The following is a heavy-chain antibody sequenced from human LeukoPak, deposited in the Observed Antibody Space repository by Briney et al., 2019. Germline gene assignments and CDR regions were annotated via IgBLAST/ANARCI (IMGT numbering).Heavy chain of an antibody. D-gene: IGHD3-10*01. V-gene: IGHV1-2*02. Sequence: AAVKVSCKASGYTFTGYYMHWVRQTPGQGLEWMGWINPNSGGTNYAQKFQGRVTMTTDTSISTAYMELSRLRSDDTAVYYCARLYGGGLLWFGEQTNYFDYWGQGTLVTVSS. CDR2: INPNSGGT. J-gene: IGHJ4*02. CDR3: ARLYGGGLLWFGEQTNYFDY. CDR1: GYTFTGYY.